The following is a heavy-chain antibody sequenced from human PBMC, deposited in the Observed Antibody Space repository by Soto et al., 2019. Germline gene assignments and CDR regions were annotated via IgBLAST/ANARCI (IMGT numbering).Heavy chain of an antibody. D-gene: IGHD4-17*01. V-gene: IGHV4-31*03. CDR1: GGSISSGGYY. CDR3: ARDSVDYGDPAGWFDH. J-gene: IGHJ5*02. CDR2: IYYSGST. Sequence: QVQLQESGPGLVKPSQTLSLTCTVSGGSISSGGYYWSWIRQHPGKGLEWIGYIYYSGSTYYNPSLKSRVTISVDTSKNQFSLKLSSVAAADTAVYYCARDSVDYGDPAGWFDHWGQGTLVTVSS.